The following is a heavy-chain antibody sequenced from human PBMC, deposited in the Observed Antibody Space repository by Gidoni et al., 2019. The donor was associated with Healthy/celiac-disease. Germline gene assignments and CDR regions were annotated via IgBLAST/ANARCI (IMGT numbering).Heavy chain of an antibody. J-gene: IGHJ4*02. Sequence: QVQLVQSGAEVKKPGSSVKVSCTASGGTFSSYAISWVRQAPGPGLEWMGGIIPIFGTANDAQKFQGRGTITADEATSTAYMELSSMRSEDTAVYYCARGFYYYDSSGYNALGYWGQGTLVTVSS. CDR3: ARGFYYYDSSGYNALGY. D-gene: IGHD3-22*01. CDR1: GGTFSSYA. CDR2: IIPIFGTA. V-gene: IGHV1-69*01.